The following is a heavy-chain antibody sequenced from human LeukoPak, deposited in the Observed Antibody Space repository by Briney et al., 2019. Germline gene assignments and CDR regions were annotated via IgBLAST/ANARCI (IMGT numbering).Heavy chain of an antibody. CDR3: ARDFFAFGGVIALXDY. V-gene: IGHV3-30*04. J-gene: IGHJ4*01. D-gene: IGHD3-16*02. Sequence: GGSLRLSCAASGFTFSRYGMHWVRQAPGKGLEWVAVISYDGSNKYYADSVKGRFTISRDNSKNTLYLQMNSLRAEDTAVYYCARDFFAFGGVIALXDYXXXGTXVTVSX. CDR1: GFTFSRYG. CDR2: ISYDGSNK.